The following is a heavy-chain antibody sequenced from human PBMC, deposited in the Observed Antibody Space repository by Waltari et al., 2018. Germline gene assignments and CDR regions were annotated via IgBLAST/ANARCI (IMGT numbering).Heavy chain of an antibody. V-gene: IGHV1-69*05. J-gene: IGHJ4*02. Sequence: QVQLVQSGAEVKKPGSSVTVSCKASGATFSSYALSWVRQAPGQGLEWMGGIIPIFGTANYAQKFQGRVTITTDESTSTAYMELSSLRSEDTAVYYCAAMVVAVGYFDYWGQGTLVTVSS. D-gene: IGHD2-15*01. CDR2: IIPIFGTA. CDR1: GATFSSYA. CDR3: AAMVVAVGYFDY.